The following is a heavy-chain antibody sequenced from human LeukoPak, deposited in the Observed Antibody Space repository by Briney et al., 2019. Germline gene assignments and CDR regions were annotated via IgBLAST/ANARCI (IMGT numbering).Heavy chain of an antibody. J-gene: IGHJ3*02. D-gene: IGHD5-24*01. CDR3: ARERSRRDDYNSHAFDI. CDR2: INPSGGST. Sequence: ASVTVSCKASGYTFTSYYIHWVRQAPGQGLEWMGIINPSGGSTSYAQKFQGRVTMTRDASTSTVYMELSSLRSEDTAVYYCARERSRRDDYNSHAFDIWGQGTMVTVSS. V-gene: IGHV1-46*01. CDR1: GYTFTSYY.